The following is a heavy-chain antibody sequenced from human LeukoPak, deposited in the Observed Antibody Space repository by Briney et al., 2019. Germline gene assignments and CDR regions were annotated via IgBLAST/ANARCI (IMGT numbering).Heavy chain of an antibody. CDR2: ISSSGSTI. V-gene: IGHV3-11*01. Sequence: NTGGSLRLSCAASGFTFSDYYMSWIRQAPGKGLEWVSYISSSGSTIYYADSVKGRFTISRDNAKNSLYLQMNSLRAEDTALYYCATQSPDYSIGPSYGSFNIWGQGTKVTVSS. D-gene: IGHD3-10*01. CDR1: GFTFSDYY. J-gene: IGHJ3*02. CDR3: ATQSPDYSIGPSYGSFNI.